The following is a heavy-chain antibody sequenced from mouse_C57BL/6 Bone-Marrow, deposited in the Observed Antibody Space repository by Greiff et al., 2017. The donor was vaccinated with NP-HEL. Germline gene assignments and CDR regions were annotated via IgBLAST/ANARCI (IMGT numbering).Heavy chain of an antibody. V-gene: IGHV5-16*01. CDR2: INYDGSST. J-gene: IGHJ1*03. CDR3: AREGGANWDWYFDV. D-gene: IGHD4-1*01. Sequence: EVNLVESEGGLVQPGSSMKLSCTASGFTFSDYYMAWVRQVPEKGLEWVANINYDGSSTYYLDSLKSRFIISRDNAKNILYLHMSSLKSEDTATYYCAREGGANWDWYFDVWGTGTTVTVSS. CDR1: GFTFSDYY.